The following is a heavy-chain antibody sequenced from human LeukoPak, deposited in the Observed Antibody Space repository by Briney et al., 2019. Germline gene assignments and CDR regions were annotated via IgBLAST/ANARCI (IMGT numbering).Heavy chain of an antibody. J-gene: IGHJ4*02. Sequence: GGSLRLSCAASGFTFSSYAMSWVRQAPGKGLEWVSAISGSGGSTYYADSVKGRFTISRDNAENSLYLQMNSLRVEDTAVYYCARAPTVLVGYCSSSSCQADYWGQGTLVTVSS. CDR3: ARAPTVLVGYCSSSSCQADY. V-gene: IGHV3-23*01. D-gene: IGHD2-2*01. CDR1: GFTFSSYA. CDR2: ISGSGGST.